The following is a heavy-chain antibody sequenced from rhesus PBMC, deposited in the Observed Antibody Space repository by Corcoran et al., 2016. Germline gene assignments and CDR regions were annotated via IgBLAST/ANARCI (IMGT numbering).Heavy chain of an antibody. D-gene: IGHD2-39*01. CDR3: ASYCSRGVCYDGLDS. V-gene: IGHV4-80*01. J-gene: IGHJ6*01. Sequence: QVQLQESGPGLVKPSETLSLTCAVSGASISSYWWNWIRQPPGKGLEWIGEINGNSGTTNYNPSLKSRVTISKDASKNQFSLKLSSVTAADTAVYYCASYCSRGVCYDGLDSWGQGVVVTVSS. CDR2: INGNSGTT. CDR1: GASISSYW.